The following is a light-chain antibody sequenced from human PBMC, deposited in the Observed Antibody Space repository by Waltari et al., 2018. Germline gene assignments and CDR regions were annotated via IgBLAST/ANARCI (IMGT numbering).Light chain of an antibody. J-gene: IGKJ1*01. CDR2: KAS. CDR1: QRISSW. Sequence: DIQMTQSPSTLSASVGDSVTITCRASQRISSWLAWSQQKPGKAPKLLIDKASSLESGVPSRFSGSGSGTEFTLTISSLQPDDFATYYCQQYNTYSGTFGQGTKVEIK. V-gene: IGKV1-5*03. CDR3: QQYNTYSGT.